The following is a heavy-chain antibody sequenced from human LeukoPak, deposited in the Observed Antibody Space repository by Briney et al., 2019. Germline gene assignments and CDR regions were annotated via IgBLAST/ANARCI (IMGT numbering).Heavy chain of an antibody. CDR1: GGSFSGYY. CDR3: ARGGYYGSGNNFRFDP. J-gene: IGHJ5*02. V-gene: IGHV4-34*01. Sequence: PSETLSLTCAVYGGSFSGYYWSWIRQPPGKGLEWIGEINHSGSTNYNPSLKSRVTISVDTSKNQFSLKLSSVTAADTAVYYCARGGYYGSGNNFRFDPWGQGTLVTVSS. CDR2: INHSGST. D-gene: IGHD3-10*01.